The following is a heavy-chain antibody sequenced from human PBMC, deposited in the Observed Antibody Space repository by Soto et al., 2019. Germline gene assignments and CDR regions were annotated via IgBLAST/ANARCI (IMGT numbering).Heavy chain of an antibody. CDR3: VQSRCGGDCLQSYSSHSYYGLDV. D-gene: IGHD2-21*02. V-gene: IGHV2-5*02. J-gene: IGHJ6*02. Sequence: QITLKESGPPLVKPTQTLTLTCTFSGLSLSTTGVGVGWIRQPPGKALEWLALIYWDDDKRYSPSLKSRLTITKDTSKNQVVLTMTNTDPVDTATYYCVQSRCGGDCLQSYSSHSYYGLDVWGQGTTVTVSS. CDR1: GLSLSTTGVG. CDR2: IYWDDDK.